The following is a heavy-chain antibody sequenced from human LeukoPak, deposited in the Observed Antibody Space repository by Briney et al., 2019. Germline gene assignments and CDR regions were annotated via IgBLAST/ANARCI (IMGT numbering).Heavy chain of an antibody. CDR2: INWNGGST. Sequence: PGGSLRLSCAASGFIFDDYGMSWVRQAPGKGLEWVSGINWNGGSTGYADSVKGRFTISRDNAKNSLYLQMNSLRAEDTALYYCARDPRDQLLSIYFDYWGQGTLVTVSS. J-gene: IGHJ4*02. CDR1: GFIFDDYG. V-gene: IGHV3-20*04. CDR3: ARDPRDQLLSIYFDY. D-gene: IGHD2-2*01.